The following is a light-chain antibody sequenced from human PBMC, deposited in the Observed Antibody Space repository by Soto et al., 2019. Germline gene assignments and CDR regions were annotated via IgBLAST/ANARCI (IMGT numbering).Light chain of an antibody. V-gene: IGKV3D-15*01. CDR1: QNVATN. Sequence: VMTQSPANLSVSPGEGVTLFCRASQNVATNLAWYQLKPGQAPRLLIHASSSRPGGIPGRFSGSGSGTHFTLTISSVQPEDSAVYYCQQYYHRGLSFGGGTKVEI. CDR3: QQYYHRGLS. CDR2: ASS. J-gene: IGKJ4*01.